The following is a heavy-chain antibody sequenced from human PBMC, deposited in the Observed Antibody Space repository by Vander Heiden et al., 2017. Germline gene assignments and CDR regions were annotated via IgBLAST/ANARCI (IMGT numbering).Heavy chain of an antibody. CDR3: ARGAFVGGLIKTDFDY. Sequence: QVQLVQSGGGAVQPGRSLRLSCAASGFPFSSHGMQGVRQNPGKGLGWGAGIWYDGSHEGYRDSVEGRFTISRDNTKNILYLQMNSLRVEDTGVYYCARGAFVGGLIKTDFDYWGQGTLVTVSP. V-gene: IGHV3-33*01. CDR2: IWYDGSHE. CDR1: GFPFSSHG. J-gene: IGHJ4*02. D-gene: IGHD3-10*02.